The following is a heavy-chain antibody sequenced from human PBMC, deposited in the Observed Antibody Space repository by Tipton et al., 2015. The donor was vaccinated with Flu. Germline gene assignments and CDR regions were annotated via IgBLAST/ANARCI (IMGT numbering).Heavy chain of an antibody. Sequence: LRLSCSVSGGSFNSGTFHWSWIRLPAGKGLEWVGRIYNNGRTDYNPSLKSRVTISLDASTTEIFLRLTSVTAADTADYYCARVLGSGWPDDWGNGIPVTVS. CDR1: GGSFNSGTFH. CDR3: ARVLGSGWPDD. D-gene: IGHD6-19*01. J-gene: IGHJ4*01. CDR2: IYNNGRT. V-gene: IGHV4-61*02.